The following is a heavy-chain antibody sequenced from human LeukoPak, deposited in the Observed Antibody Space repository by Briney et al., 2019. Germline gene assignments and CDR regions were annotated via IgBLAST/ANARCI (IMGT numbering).Heavy chain of an antibody. CDR2: IWYDGSSK. J-gene: IGHJ4*02. CDR3: ARDGGYSYGYFDY. D-gene: IGHD5-18*01. Sequence: SGGSLRLSCAGAGFTFSSYGMHWVRQAPGKGLEWVAVIWYDGSSKYYADSVKGRFTISRDNSKNTLYLQMNSLRAEDTAVYYCARDGGYSYGYFDYWGQGTLVTVSS. V-gene: IGHV3-33*01. CDR1: GFTFSSYG.